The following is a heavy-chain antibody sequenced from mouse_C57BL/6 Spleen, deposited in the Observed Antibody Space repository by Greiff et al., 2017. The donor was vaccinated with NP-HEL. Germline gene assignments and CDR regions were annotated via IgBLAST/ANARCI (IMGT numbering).Heavy chain of an antibody. CDR3: ARDSNYVGYAMDY. D-gene: IGHD2-5*01. J-gene: IGHJ4*01. CDR2: IDPNSGGT. V-gene: IGHV1-72*01. Sequence: QVQLQQPGAELVKPGASVKLSCKASGYTFTSYWMHWVKQRPGRGLEWIGRIDPNSGGTKYNEKLKSKATLTVDKPSSTAYMQRSSLTSEDSAVYYCARDSNYVGYAMDYWGQGTSVTVSS. CDR1: GYTFTSYW.